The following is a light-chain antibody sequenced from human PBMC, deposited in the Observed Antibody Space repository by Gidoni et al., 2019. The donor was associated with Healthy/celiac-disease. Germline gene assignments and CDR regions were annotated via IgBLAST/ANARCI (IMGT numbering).Light chain of an antibody. Sequence: EIVMTQSPATLSVSPGERATLSCRASQRVNSNLAWYQQKPGQAPRLLIYGASTRATGIPARFSGSGSGTEFTLTISSLQSEDFAVYYCQQYNNWITFGQGTRLEIK. CDR2: GAS. V-gene: IGKV3-15*01. CDR1: QRVNSN. J-gene: IGKJ5*01. CDR3: QQYNNWIT.